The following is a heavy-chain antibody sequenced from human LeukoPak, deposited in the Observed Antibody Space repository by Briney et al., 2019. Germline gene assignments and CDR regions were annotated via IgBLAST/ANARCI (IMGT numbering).Heavy chain of an antibody. CDR3: ARVGSNIQLWLHWFDP. CDR2: IYPGDSDT. J-gene: IGHJ5*02. D-gene: IGHD5-18*01. Sequence: GESLKISCKGSGYSFTSYCIGWVRQMPGKGLEWMGIIYPGDSDTRYSPSFQGQVTISADKSISTAYLQWSSLKASDTAMYYCARVGSNIQLWLHWFDPWGQGTLVTVSS. CDR1: GYSFTSYC. V-gene: IGHV5-51*01.